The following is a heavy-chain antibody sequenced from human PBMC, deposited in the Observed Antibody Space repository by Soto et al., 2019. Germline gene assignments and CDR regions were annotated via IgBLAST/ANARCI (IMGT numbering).Heavy chain of an antibody. CDR3: ATTIITFGGVYVKWFDP. V-gene: IGHV1-24*01. J-gene: IGHJ5*02. CDR2: FDPEDGEA. Sequence: ASVKVSCKVSGYTLTELSMHWVRQAPGKGLEWMGGFDPEDGEAIYAQKFQGRVTMTEDTSTDTAYMELSSLRSEDTAVYYCATTIITFGGVYVKWFDPWGQGTLVTVS. D-gene: IGHD3-16*01. CDR1: GYTLTELS.